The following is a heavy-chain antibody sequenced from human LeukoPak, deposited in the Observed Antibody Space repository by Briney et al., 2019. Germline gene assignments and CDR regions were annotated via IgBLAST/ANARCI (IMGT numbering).Heavy chain of an antibody. Sequence: SVKVSCKASGGTFSSYAISWVRQAPGQGLEWMGGIIPIFGTANYAQQFQGRVTITADESTSTAYMELSSLRSEDTAVYYCAREGTENDAYCGGDCYSSLRYYYGMDVWGQGTTVTVSS. CDR1: GGTFSSYA. J-gene: IGHJ6*02. D-gene: IGHD2-21*02. CDR3: AREGTENDAYCGGDCYSSLRYYYGMDV. CDR2: IIPIFGTA. V-gene: IGHV1-69*01.